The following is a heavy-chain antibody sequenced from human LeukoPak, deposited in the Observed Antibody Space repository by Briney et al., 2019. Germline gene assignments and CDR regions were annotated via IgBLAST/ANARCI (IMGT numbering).Heavy chain of an antibody. V-gene: IGHV1-46*01. CDR3: ARGDDYGDYWGLY. J-gene: IGHJ4*02. Sequence: VASVKVSCKASGYTFTSYYMHWVRQAPGQGLEWMGIINPSGGSTSYAQKFQGRVTMTTDTSTSTAYMELRSLISDDAAVYYCARGDDYGDYWGLYWGQGTLVTVSS. CDR2: INPSGGST. D-gene: IGHD4-17*01. CDR1: GYTFTSYY.